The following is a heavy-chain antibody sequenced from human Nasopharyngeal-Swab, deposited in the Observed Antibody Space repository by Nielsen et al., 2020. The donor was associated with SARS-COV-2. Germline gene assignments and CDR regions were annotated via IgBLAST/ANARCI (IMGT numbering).Heavy chain of an antibody. J-gene: IGHJ5*02. Sequence: GESLKISCAASGFTFSRYGMYWVRQAPGKGLEWVAVIWYDGSNKYYVDSVKGRFTISRDSSKNTLYLQMSSLRAEDTAVYYCARDGQSRTNWFDPWGQGTVVTVSS. CDR3: ARDGQSRTNWFDP. D-gene: IGHD2-8*01. CDR1: GFTFSRYG. V-gene: IGHV3-33*07. CDR2: IWYDGSNK.